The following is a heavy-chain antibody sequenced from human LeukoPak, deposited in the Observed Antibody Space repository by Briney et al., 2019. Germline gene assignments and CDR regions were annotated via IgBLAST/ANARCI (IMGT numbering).Heavy chain of an antibody. CDR3: ASVFDS. Sequence: GGSLRLSCAVSGFTVSSNSMSWVRQAPGKGLEWVSFIYSDNTHYSDSVKGRFTISRDNAKNTVSLQMNSLSADDTAVYYCASVFDSWGQGFLVTVSS. CDR2: IYSDNT. J-gene: IGHJ4*02. V-gene: IGHV3-53*01. CDR1: GFTVSSNS.